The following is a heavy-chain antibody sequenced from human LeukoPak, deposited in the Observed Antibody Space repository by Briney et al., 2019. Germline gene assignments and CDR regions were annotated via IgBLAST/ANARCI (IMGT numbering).Heavy chain of an antibody. CDR1: GFDFRAYG. Sequence: GGSLRLSCAASGFDFRAYGMHWVRQAPGKGLEWVAGISYDGSLNYYADSVKGRFTISRDSSKIRLCLQMNSLRAEDTAVYFCAKCGFGELLSYFDYWGQGTLVAVCS. V-gene: IGHV3-30*18. CDR3: AKCGFGELLSYFDY. D-gene: IGHD3-10*01. J-gene: IGHJ4*02. CDR2: ISYDGSLN.